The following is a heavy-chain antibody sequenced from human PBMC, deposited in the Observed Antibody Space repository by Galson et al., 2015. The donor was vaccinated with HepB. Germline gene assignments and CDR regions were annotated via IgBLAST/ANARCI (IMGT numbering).Heavy chain of an antibody. CDR2: ISYDGTQK. CDR1: GFRFGLYG. Sequence: SLRLSCAASGFRFGLYGMDWVRQVPGKGLEWVAVISYDGTQKHYGDSVKGRFIISRDNSKKTLSLEMNSLRPEDTAIYYCAKGDKLGWSTHDAFHAWGPGTMVAVSS. D-gene: IGHD3/OR15-3a*01. J-gene: IGHJ3*01. V-gene: IGHV3-30*18. CDR3: AKGDKLGWSTHDAFHA.